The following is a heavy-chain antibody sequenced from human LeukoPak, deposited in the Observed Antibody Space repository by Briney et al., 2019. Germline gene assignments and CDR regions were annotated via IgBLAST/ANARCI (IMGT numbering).Heavy chain of an antibody. D-gene: IGHD4-11*01. CDR1: GVSISSSNSY. J-gene: IGHJ4*02. V-gene: IGHV4-39*01. Sequence: PSETLSLTCTVSGVSISSSNSYWGWIRQPPGKGLEWIGSIYYSGNTYHNASLKSQVSISIDTSKNQFSLRLTSVTAADTAVYYCARSEINDYSKYWGQGILVIVSS. CDR2: IYYSGNT. CDR3: ARSEINDYSKY.